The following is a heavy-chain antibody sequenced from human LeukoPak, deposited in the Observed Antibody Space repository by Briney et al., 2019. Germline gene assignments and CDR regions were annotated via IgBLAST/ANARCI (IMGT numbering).Heavy chain of an antibody. CDR1: GGSFSGYY. J-gene: IGHJ6*03. CDR3: ARGLYYYGSGSYYDYYYYMDV. D-gene: IGHD3-10*01. Sequence: PSETLSLTCAVYGGSFSGYYWSWIRQPPGKGLEWIGEINHSGSTNYNPSLKSRVTISVDTSKNQFSLKLSSVTAADTAAYYCARGLYYYGSGSYYDYYYYMDVWGKGTTVTVSS. CDR2: INHSGST. V-gene: IGHV4-34*01.